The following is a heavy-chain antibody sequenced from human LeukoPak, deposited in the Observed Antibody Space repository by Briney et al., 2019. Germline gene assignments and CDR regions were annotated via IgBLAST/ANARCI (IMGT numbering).Heavy chain of an antibody. J-gene: IGHJ5*02. V-gene: IGHV4-39*01. CDR3: ARPGYYYDSSGSDNWFNP. D-gene: IGHD3-22*01. CDR2: IYYSGSN. CDR1: GGSISSSSYY. Sequence: SETLSLTCTVSGGSISSSSYYWGWIRQPPGKGLEWIGRIYYSGSNYYNPSLKRRVTISVDTPKSQFSLKLSSVTAADTAVDYCARPGYYYDSSGSDNWFNPWGQGTLVTVSS.